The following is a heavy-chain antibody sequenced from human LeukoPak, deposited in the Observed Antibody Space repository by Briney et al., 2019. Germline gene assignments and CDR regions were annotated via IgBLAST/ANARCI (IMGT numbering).Heavy chain of an antibody. CDR3: ARVTGYMIEDYFDY. CDR2: IYYSGST. Sequence: SETLSPTCTVSGGSISSSSYYWGWIRQPPGKGLEWIGSIYYSGSTYYNPSLKSRVTISVDTSKNQFSLKLNSVTAADTAVYYCARVTGYMIEDYFDYWGQGALVTVSS. D-gene: IGHD3-9*01. J-gene: IGHJ4*02. V-gene: IGHV4-39*07. CDR1: GGSISSSSYY.